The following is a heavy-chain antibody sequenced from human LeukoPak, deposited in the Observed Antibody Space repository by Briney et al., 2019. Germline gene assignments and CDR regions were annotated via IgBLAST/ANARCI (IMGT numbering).Heavy chain of an antibody. CDR2: IYTSGST. CDR1: GGPISSGSYY. J-gene: IGHJ6*02. Sequence: SETLSLTCTVSGGPISSGSYYWSWIRQPAGKGLEWIGRIYTSGSTNYNPSLKSRVTISVDTSKNQFSLKLSSVTAADTAVYYCARVRRYYGMDVWGQGTTVTVSS. V-gene: IGHV4-61*02. D-gene: IGHD6-6*01. CDR3: ARVRRYYGMDV.